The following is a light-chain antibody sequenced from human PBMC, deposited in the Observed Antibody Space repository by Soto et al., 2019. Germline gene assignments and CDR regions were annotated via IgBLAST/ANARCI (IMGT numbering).Light chain of an antibody. Sequence: EIVMTQSPATLSVSPGEGATLSCRASQSVGSTLAWYQQKPGQAPRLLIYGAFTRVTGVPDRFSGSGSGTEFTLTISSLQSEDFAVYYCQQYNSYSTFGPATFGQGTKVEIK. CDR3: QQYNSYSTFGPAT. J-gene: IGKJ1*01. V-gene: IGKV3-15*01. CDR1: QSVGST. CDR2: GAF.